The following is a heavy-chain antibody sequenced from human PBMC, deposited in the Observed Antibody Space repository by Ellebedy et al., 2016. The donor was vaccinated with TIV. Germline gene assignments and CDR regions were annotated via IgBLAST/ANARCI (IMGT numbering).Heavy chain of an antibody. CDR2: IYPGDSDT. CDR1: YW. V-gene: IGHV5-51*01. CDR3: AGALYYGSGSMDV. Sequence: YWSWIRQPPGKGLEWMGIIYPGDSDTRYSPSFQGQVTISADKSISTAYLQWSSLKASDTAMYYCAGALYYGSGSMDVWGQGTTVTVSS. J-gene: IGHJ6*02. D-gene: IGHD3-10*01.